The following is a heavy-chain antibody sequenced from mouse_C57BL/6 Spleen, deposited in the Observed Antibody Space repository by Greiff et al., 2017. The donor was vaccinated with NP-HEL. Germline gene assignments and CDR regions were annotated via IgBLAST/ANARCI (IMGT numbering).Heavy chain of an antibody. J-gene: IGHJ2*01. CDR3: ASITTVVAPFDY. CDR1: GFNIKNTY. Sequence: EVKLLESVAELVRPGASVKLSCTASGFNIKNTYMHWVKQRPEQGLEWIGRIDPANGNTKYAPKFQGKATITADTSSNTAYLQLSSLTSEDTAIYYCASITTVVAPFDYWGQGTTLTVSS. D-gene: IGHD1-1*01. CDR2: IDPANGNT. V-gene: IGHV14-3*01.